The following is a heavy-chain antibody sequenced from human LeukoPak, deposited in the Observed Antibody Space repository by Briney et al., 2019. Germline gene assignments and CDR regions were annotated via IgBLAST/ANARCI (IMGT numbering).Heavy chain of an antibody. CDR2: ISAYNGNT. V-gene: IGHV1-18*01. Sequence: ASVKVSCKASGYTFTSYGISWVRQAPGQGLEWMGWISAYNGNTNYAQKLQGRVTMTTDTSTNTANVELRSLRSDDTAVYYCAKDRHIVVVIAVRPEDPSDIWGQGTMVTVSS. CDR3: AKDRHIVVVIAVRPEDPSDI. D-gene: IGHD2-21*01. J-gene: IGHJ3*02. CDR1: GYTFTSYG.